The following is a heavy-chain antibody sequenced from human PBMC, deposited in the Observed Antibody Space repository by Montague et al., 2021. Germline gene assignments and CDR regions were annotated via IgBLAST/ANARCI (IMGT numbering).Heavy chain of an antibody. CDR3: ARVFTVPPNGLFDP. CDR2: IYYSGST. D-gene: IGHD4-17*01. V-gene: IGHV4-61*03. CDR1: GGSLSSGNHW. Sequence: LVKPTQTLSLTCTVSGGSLSSGNHWWSWIRQPPGKRLEWIGYIYYSGSTVYSPSFSTRVTLPVDTSKNHFSLRLRSVTAADTAVYYCARVFTVPPNGLFDPWGHGTLVTVSS. J-gene: IGHJ5*02.